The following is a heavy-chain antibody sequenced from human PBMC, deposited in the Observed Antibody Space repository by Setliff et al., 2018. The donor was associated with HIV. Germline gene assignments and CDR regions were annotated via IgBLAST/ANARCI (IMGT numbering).Heavy chain of an antibody. D-gene: IGHD3-10*01. V-gene: IGHV4-34*01. CDR1: GGSFSGYY. CDR3: ARDSGEVGAGQFFDY. CDR2: INHSGST. Sequence: PSETLSLTCAVYGGSFSGYYWGWIRQPPGKGLEWIGEINHSGSTNYNPSLKSRVTISVDTSKNQFSLKLSSVTAADTAVYYCARDSGEVGAGQFFDYWGQGTLVTVSS. J-gene: IGHJ4*02.